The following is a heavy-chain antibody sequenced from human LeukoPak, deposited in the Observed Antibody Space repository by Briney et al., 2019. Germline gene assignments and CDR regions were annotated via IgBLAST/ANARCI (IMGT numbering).Heavy chain of an antibody. CDR3: AGTYYYDSSGYYYFDY. Sequence: PGGSLRLSCAASGFTFSSYWMHWVRQAPGKGLVWVSRINSAGSSTSYADSVKGRFTISRDNAKNTLYLQMDSLRAEDTAVYYCAGTYYYDSSGYYYFDYWGQGTLVTVSS. D-gene: IGHD3-22*01. CDR2: INSAGSST. V-gene: IGHV3-74*01. J-gene: IGHJ4*02. CDR1: GFTFSSYW.